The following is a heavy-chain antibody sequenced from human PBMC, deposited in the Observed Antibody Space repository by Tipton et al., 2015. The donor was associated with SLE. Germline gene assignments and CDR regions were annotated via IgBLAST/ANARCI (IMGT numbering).Heavy chain of an antibody. D-gene: IGHD6-13*01. Sequence: SLRLSCAASGFTFSSYAMHWVRQAPGKGLEWVAVISYDGSNKYYADSVKGRFTISRDNSKNTLYLQMNSLRAEDTAVYYCARAMYSSSWPDAFDIWGQGTMVTVSS. CDR2: ISYDGSNK. CDR3: ARAMYSSSWPDAFDI. CDR1: GFTFSSYA. V-gene: IGHV3-30-3*01. J-gene: IGHJ3*02.